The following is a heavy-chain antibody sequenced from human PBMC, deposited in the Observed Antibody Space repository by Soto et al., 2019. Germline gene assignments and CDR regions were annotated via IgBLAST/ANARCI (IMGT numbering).Heavy chain of an antibody. V-gene: IGHV4-34*01. CDR3: ARGGGYSYGGGYYYGMDV. Sequence: PSETLSLTCAVYGGSFSGYYWSWIRQPPGKGLEWIGEINHSGSTNYNPSLKSRVTTSVDTSKNQFSLKLSSVTAADTAVYYCARGGGYSYGGGYYYGMDVWGQGTTVTVSS. CDR1: GGSFSGYY. CDR2: INHSGST. D-gene: IGHD5-18*01. J-gene: IGHJ6*02.